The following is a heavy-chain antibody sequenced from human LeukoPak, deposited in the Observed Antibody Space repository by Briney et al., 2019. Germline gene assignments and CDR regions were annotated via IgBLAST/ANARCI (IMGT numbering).Heavy chain of an antibody. V-gene: IGHV3-21*01. CDR2: ISSSSSYI. J-gene: IGHJ6*02. CDR3: AREMLSGWLLSYYYYGMNV. CDR1: GFTFSSDS. Sequence: GGSLRLSCAASGFTFSSDSMNCVRQAPGKGLEWVSSISSSSSYIYYADSVKGRFTISRDNAKNSLYLQMNSLRAEDTAVYYCAREMLSGWLLSYYYYGMNVWGQGTTVTVSS. D-gene: IGHD6-19*01.